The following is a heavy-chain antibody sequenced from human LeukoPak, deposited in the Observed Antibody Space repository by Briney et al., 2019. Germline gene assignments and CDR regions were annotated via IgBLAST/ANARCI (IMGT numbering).Heavy chain of an antibody. D-gene: IGHD6-13*01. CDR2: IYTSGST. J-gene: IGHJ4*02. V-gene: IGHV4-61*02. CDR3: ASSNYQQLPLDY. Sequence: SQTLSLTCTVSGGSISSGSYYWSWIRQPAGKGLEWIGRIYTSGSTNHNPSLKSRVTISVDTSKNQFSLKLSSVTAADTAVYYCASSNYQQLPLDYWGQGTLVTVSS. CDR1: GGSISSGSYY.